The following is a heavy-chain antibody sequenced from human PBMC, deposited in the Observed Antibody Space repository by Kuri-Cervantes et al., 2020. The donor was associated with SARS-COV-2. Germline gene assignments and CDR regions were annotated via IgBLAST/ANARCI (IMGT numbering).Heavy chain of an antibody. V-gene: IGHV1-46*01. D-gene: IGHD4-11*01. CDR2: INPSGGST. CDR1: EGTFFSYA. CDR3: ATHDYSNYEEYWFDP. J-gene: IGHJ5*02. Sequence: ASVKVSCKAPEGTFFSYAISWVRQAPGQGLEWMGIINPSGGSTSYAQKFQGRVTMTRDTSTSTVYMELSSLRSEDTAVYYCATHDYSNYEEYWFDPWGQGTLVTVSS.